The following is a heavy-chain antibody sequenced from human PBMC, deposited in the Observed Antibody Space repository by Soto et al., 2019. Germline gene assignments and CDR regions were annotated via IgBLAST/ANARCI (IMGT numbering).Heavy chain of an antibody. CDR1: GVSCSSYG. CDR3: AKDRGIAAAGTWFDP. Sequence: RVSCGAAGVSCSSYGRHWVRQDPGKGLEWVAVISYDGSNKYYADSVKGRFTISRDNSKNTLYLQMNSLRAEDTAVYYCAKDRGIAAAGTWFDPWGQGTLVTVSS. J-gene: IGHJ5*02. CDR2: ISYDGSNK. V-gene: IGHV3-30*18. D-gene: IGHD6-13*01.